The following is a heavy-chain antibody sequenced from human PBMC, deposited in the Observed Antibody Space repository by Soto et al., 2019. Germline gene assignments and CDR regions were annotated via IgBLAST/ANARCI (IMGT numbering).Heavy chain of an antibody. J-gene: IGHJ4*02. Sequence: GGSLRLSCAASGFTFSSYAMHWVRQAPGKGLEWVAFIAHDGSYQYDADSVKGRFSTSRDNSKKTLYLQMNNLRPEDSGVYYCARGGSTSFDYWGQGALVTVSS. CDR2: IAHDGSYQ. V-gene: IGHV3-30*04. CDR1: GFTFSSYA. CDR3: ARGGSTSFDY.